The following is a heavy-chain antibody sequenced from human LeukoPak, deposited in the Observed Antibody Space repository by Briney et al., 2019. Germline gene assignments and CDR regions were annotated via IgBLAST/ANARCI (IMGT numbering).Heavy chain of an antibody. D-gene: IGHD3-3*01. CDR2: VYFSGST. CDR3: AREAMAVGFARFPIFNY. Sequence: SDTLSLTCTVSGGSIGTYYWSWIRQSPGKGLVWLRNVYFSGSTNYNPSLKSRVPISVDTYNNQFSLKLTSVTAADAVVYYCAREAMAVGFARFPIFNYWGQGTLVSVSS. CDR1: GGSIGTYY. V-gene: IGHV4-59*01. J-gene: IGHJ4*02.